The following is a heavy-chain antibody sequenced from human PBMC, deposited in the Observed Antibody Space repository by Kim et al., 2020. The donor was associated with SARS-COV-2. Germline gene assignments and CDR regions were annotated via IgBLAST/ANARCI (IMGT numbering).Heavy chain of an antibody. V-gene: IGHV3-21*01. D-gene: IGHD3-3*01. CDR2: ISSSSSYI. CDR3: ARDSPYYDFWSGYWDY. Sequence: GGSLRLSCAASGFTFSSYSMNWVRQAPGKGLEWVSSISSSSSYIYYADSVKGRFTISRDNAKNSLYLQMNSLRAEDTAVYYCARDSPYYDFWSGYWDYWGQEPWSPSPQ. CDR1: GFTFSSYS. J-gene: IGHJ4*01.